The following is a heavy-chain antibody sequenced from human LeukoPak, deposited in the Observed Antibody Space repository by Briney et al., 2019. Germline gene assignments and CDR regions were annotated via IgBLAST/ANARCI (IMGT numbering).Heavy chain of an antibody. CDR1: GGSISPYY. Sequence: PSETLSLTCTVSGGSISPYYWSWIRQPAGKGLEWIGRIYYTGTTDYNPSLKSRVSMSLDTSTKQFSLKLSSVTAADTAVYYCARGLAAAVDRALDYWGQGTLVTVSS. CDR2: IYYTGTT. J-gene: IGHJ4*02. D-gene: IGHD6-13*01. CDR3: ARGLAAAVDRALDY. V-gene: IGHV4-4*07.